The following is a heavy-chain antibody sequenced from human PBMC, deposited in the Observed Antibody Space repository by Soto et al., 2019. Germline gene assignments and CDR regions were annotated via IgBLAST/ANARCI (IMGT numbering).Heavy chain of an antibody. CDR2: IDPSDSYT. CDR1: GYSFTSYW. CDR3: ARETGTINQPMRNYYYYYGMDV. D-gene: IGHD1-7*01. V-gene: IGHV5-10-1*01. Sequence: GESLKISCKGSGYSFTSYWISWVRQMPGKGLEWMGRIDPSDSYTNYSPSFQGHVTISADKSISTAYLQWSSLKASDTAMYYCARETGTINQPMRNYYYYYGMDVWGQGTTVTVSS. J-gene: IGHJ6*02.